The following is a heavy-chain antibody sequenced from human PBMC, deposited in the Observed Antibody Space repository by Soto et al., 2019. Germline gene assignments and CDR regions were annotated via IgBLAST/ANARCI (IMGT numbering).Heavy chain of an antibody. CDR1: GFDSSVNF. CDR3: VRENYYYGMDV. J-gene: IGHJ6*02. V-gene: IGHV3-66*01. CDR2: INNAYNT. Sequence: GGSLRLSCAASGFDSSVNFMTWVRQAPGKGLEWVSSINNAYNTFYPDSVRGRFTISRDNSKNTVYLQVSSLRVEDTAMYYCVRENYYYGMDVWGQGTAVTVSS.